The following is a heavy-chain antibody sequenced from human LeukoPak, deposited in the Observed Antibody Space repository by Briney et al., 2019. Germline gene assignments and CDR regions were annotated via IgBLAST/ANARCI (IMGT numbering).Heavy chain of an antibody. J-gene: IGHJ6*03. CDR1: GGSISSGSYY. V-gene: IGHV4-61*02. D-gene: IGHD6-6*01. Sequence: PSQTLSLTCTVSGGSISSGSYYWSWVRQPAGKGLEWIGRIYTSGSTNYNPSLKSRVTISVDTSKNQFSLKLSSVTAADTAVYYCARAIAARPDYYYYMDVWGKGTTVTVSS. CDR2: IYTSGST. CDR3: ARAIAARPDYYYYMDV.